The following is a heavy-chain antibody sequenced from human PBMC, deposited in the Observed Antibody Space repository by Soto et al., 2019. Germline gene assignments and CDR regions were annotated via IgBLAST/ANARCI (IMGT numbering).Heavy chain of an antibody. Sequence: QVQLQQWGAGLLKPSETLSLTCAVYGGSFSGNYWSWIRQPPGKGLEWIGEINRSGSTNYNPSLKSRITISMDTTNNRFCLKLSSVTAADTAVYYCARECGGDCYFEGEYWGQGTLVTVSS. V-gene: IGHV4-34*01. J-gene: IGHJ4*02. CDR1: GGSFSGNY. CDR3: ARECGGDCYFEGEY. D-gene: IGHD2-21*02. CDR2: INRSGST.